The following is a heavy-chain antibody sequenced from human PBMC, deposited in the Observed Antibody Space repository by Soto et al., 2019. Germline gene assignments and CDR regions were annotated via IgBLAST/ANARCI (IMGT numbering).Heavy chain of an antibody. Sequence: QITLKESGPTLVKPTQTLTLTCTFSGFSLSTSGVGVGWIRQPPGKALEWLALIYWDDDKRYSPSLKSRLTIXKXISKNRVVLTMTNMDPVDTATYYCAHTETMVRGSDYWGQGTLVTVSS. CDR2: IYWDDDK. CDR3: AHTETMVRGSDY. D-gene: IGHD3-10*01. CDR1: GFSLSTSGVG. V-gene: IGHV2-5*02. J-gene: IGHJ4*02.